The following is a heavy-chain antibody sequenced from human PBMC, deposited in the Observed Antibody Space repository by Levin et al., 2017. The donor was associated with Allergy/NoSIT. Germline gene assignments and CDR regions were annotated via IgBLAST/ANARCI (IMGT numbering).Heavy chain of an antibody. Sequence: GGSLRLSCAASGFTFSDHYMDWVRQAPGKGLEWVGRIRNKAKSYTTEYAASVKGRFSISRDDSEKSLYLQMNSLKTEDTAVYYCTRGATVMNPDYYYGLDVWGQGTTVTVSS. CDR3: TRGATVMNPDYYYGLDV. J-gene: IGHJ6*02. CDR2: IRNKAKSYTT. CDR1: GFTFSDHY. V-gene: IGHV3-72*01. D-gene: IGHD4-11*01.